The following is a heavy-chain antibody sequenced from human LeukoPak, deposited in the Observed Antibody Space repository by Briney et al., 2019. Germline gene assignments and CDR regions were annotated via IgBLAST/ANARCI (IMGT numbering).Heavy chain of an antibody. D-gene: IGHD2-8*01. CDR1: GYTFTGYY. CDR2: INPNSGGT. CDR3: ARDRRHHPRVEWSTHPIDY. J-gene: IGHJ4*02. Sequence: ASVKVSCKASGYTFTGYYMHGVRQAPGQGLEWMGRINPNSGGTNYAQKFQGRVTMTRDTSISTAYMELSRLRSDDTAVYYCARDRRHHPRVEWSTHPIDYWGQGTLVTVSS. V-gene: IGHV1-2*06.